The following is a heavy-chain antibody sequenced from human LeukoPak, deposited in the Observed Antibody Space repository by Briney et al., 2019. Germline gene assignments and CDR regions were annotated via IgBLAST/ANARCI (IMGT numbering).Heavy chain of an antibody. CDR2: INHSGST. J-gene: IGHJ6*02. CDR1: GGSFSGYY. Sequence: SETLSLTCAVYGGSFSGYYWSWIRQPPVKGLEWIGEINHSGSTNYNPSLKSRVTISVDTSKNQFSLKLSSVTAADTAVYYCARGGRGRNYYYYYGMDVWGQGTTVTVSS. CDR3: ARGGRGRNYYYYYGMDV. V-gene: IGHV4-34*01. D-gene: IGHD3-10*01.